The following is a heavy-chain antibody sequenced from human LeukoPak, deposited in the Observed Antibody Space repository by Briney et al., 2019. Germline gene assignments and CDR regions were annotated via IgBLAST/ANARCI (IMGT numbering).Heavy chain of an antibody. V-gene: IGHV3-33*01. Sequence: GGSLRLSCAASGFTFSRCGMHWVRQAPGKGLEWVAAIWYDGSNKDYADSVKGRFTISRDNSKSTLYLRMNSLRSEDTAVYYCARAWRLDLDYWGQGTLVPVSS. J-gene: IGHJ4*02. CDR1: GFTFSRCG. CDR2: IWYDGSNK. CDR3: ARAWRLDLDY. D-gene: IGHD3-22*01.